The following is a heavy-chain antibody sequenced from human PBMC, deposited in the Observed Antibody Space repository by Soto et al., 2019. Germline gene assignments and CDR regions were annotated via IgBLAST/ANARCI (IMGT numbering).Heavy chain of an antibody. D-gene: IGHD2-15*01. CDR2: TYYRSKWYN. CDR3: ARDAPIGGYCSGGSCLNYNRFDP. J-gene: IGHJ5*02. V-gene: IGHV6-1*01. CDR1: GDSVSSNSAA. Sequence: PSQTLSLTCAISGDSVSSNSAAWNWIRQSPSRGLEWLGRTYYRSKWYNDYAVSVKSRITINPDTSKNQFSLQLNSVTPEDTAVYYCARDAPIGGYCSGGSCLNYNRFDPWGQGTLVTVYS.